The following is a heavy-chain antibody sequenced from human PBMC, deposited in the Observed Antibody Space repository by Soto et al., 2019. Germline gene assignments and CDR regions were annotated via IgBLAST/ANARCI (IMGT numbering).Heavy chain of an antibody. D-gene: IGHD1-1*01. CDR1: VDIVSSNGAA. CDR3: ARGHAGTMDV. CDR2: TYYRSKWNN. V-gene: IGHV6-1*01. Sequence: SRTLSLTCAISVDIVSSNGAAWNCIRQSPSRGLQWLGRTYYRSKWNNDYAVSVKSRITINPDTSKNQFSLQLNSVTPEDTAVYYCARGHAGTMDVWGQGTTVTVSS. J-gene: IGHJ6*02.